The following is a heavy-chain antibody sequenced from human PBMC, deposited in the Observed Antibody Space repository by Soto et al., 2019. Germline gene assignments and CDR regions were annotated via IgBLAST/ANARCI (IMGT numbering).Heavy chain of an antibody. CDR1: GYTFTTYY. Sequence: ASVKVSCKASGYTFTTYYMHWVRQAPGQGLEWMGIIYAGDSDTRYNPSFQGQVTISADRSSSTAFLQWNSLQASDTAMYFCARRGYDSTTYYFAFDSWGQGTQVTVSS. CDR2: IYAGDSDT. D-gene: IGHD3-22*01. J-gene: IGHJ4*02. CDR3: ARRGYDSTTYYFAFDS. V-gene: IGHV5-51*01.